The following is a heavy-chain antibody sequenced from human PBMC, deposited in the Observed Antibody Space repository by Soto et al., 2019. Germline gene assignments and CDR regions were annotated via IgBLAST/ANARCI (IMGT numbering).Heavy chain of an antibody. CDR2: IYYTGST. V-gene: IGHV4-61*01. J-gene: IGHJ4*01. D-gene: IGHD2-15*01. CDR3: ARTSTGYGYEDF. CDR1: GDSVSRGSHS. Sequence: QVQLHESGPGLLKPSETLSLTCSVAGDSVSRGSHSWTWTRQPPGKGLEFLGYIYYTGSTNYNPSLKSRVTISVDTSKNQISLMLTSVTAADTAVYYCARTSTGYGYEDFWGHGILVTVSS.